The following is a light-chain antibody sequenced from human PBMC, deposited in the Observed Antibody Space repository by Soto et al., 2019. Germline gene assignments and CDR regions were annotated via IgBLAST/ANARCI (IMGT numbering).Light chain of an antibody. CDR3: SSYTSSSTQVV. Sequence: QSVLTQPASVSGSPGQSITISCTGTSSDVVGYNYVSWYQQHPGKAPKLMIYDVSNRPSGVSNRFSGAKSGNTASLTISGLQAEDEADYYCSSYTSSSTQVVFGGGTKLTVL. J-gene: IGLJ2*01. V-gene: IGLV2-14*01. CDR2: DVS. CDR1: SSDVVGYNY.